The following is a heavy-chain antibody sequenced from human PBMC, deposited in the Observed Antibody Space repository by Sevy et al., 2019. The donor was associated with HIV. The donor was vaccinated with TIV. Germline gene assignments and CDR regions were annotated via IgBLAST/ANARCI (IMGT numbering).Heavy chain of an antibody. V-gene: IGHV3-53*01. D-gene: IGHD1-26*01. J-gene: IGHJ6*02. CDR3: ARDRSGSYAYYYGMDV. Sequence: GGSLRLSCAASGFTVSSNYMSWVRQAPGKGLEWVSFIYSGGSTYYADSVKGRFTISRDNSKNTLYLQMNSLRAEDTAVYYCARDRSGSYAYYYGMDVWGQGTTVTVSS. CDR2: IYSGGST. CDR1: GFTVSSNY.